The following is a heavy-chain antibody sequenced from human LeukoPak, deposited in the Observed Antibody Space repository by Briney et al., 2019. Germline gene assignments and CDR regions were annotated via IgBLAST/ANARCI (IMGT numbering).Heavy chain of an antibody. V-gene: IGHV1-69*13. Sequence: SVKVSCKASGGTFSSYAISWVRQAPGQGLEWMGGIIPIFGTANYAQRFQGRVTITADESTSTAYMELSSLRSEDTAVYYCAREREQWLDYYYYYMDVWGKGTTVTVSS. CDR1: GGTFSSYA. CDR2: IIPIFGTA. CDR3: AREREQWLDYYYYYMDV. D-gene: IGHD6-19*01. J-gene: IGHJ6*03.